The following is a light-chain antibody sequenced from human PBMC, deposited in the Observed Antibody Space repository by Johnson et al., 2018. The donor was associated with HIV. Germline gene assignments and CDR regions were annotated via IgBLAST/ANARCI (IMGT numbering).Light chain of an antibody. V-gene: IGLV1-51*01. CDR1: NSNIGNNY. CDR3: ETWDSSLSVYV. J-gene: IGLJ1*01. Sequence: QPVLTQPPSVSAAPGQKVTISCSGSNSNIGNNYVSWYQQLPGTAPKLLIYDNDKRPSGIPDRFSASKSDTSATLGITGLQTGDEANYYCETWDSSLSVYVFGTGTKVTVL. CDR2: DND.